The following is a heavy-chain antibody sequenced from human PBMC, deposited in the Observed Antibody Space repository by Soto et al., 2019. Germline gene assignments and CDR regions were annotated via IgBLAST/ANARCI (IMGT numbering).Heavy chain of an antibody. V-gene: IGHV3-33*01. D-gene: IGHD3-22*01. J-gene: IGHJ4*02. CDR1: GFTFSSYG. CDR3: ARGSYYDSSGYYRPFDY. Sequence: RGSLRLSCAASGFTFSSYGMHWVRQAPGKGLEWVAVIWYDGSNKYYADSVKGRFTISRDNSKNKLYLQMNSLRAEDTAVYYCARGSYYDSSGYYRPFDYWGQGTLVTVSS. CDR2: IWYDGSNK.